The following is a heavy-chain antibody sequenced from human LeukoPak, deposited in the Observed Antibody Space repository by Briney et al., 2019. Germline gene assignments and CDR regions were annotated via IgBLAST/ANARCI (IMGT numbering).Heavy chain of an antibody. D-gene: IGHD1-20*01. CDR2: INPKTGGS. CDR3: ATLVSGINY. V-gene: IGHV1-2*06. Sequence: ASVRVSCKASGYTFTGYYMHWVRQAPGQGLEWLGRINPKTGGSNYAQKFQGRVTMTSDTSTSAAYMELSRLNSDDTAVYYCATLVSGINYWGQGTLVTVSS. J-gene: IGHJ4*02. CDR1: GYTFTGYY.